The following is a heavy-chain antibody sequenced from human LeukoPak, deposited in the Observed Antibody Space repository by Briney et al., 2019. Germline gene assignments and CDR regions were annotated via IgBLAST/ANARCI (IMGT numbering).Heavy chain of an antibody. CDR1: GGSTSSYY. Sequence: SENLSLTCTVSGGSTSSYYWSWLRQPPGKGLEWIGYIYYSGSTNYNPSLKSRVTISVDTSKNQFSLKLSSVTAADTAVYYCARAVGASYYYYYGMDVWGQGTTVTVSS. CDR2: IYYSGST. J-gene: IGHJ6*02. V-gene: IGHV4-59*01. D-gene: IGHD1-26*01. CDR3: ARAVGASYYYYYGMDV.